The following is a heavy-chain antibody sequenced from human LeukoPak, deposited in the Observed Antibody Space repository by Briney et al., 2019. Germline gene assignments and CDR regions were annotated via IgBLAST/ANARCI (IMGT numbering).Heavy chain of an antibody. D-gene: IGHD6-19*01. CDR2: ISDSGGST. CDR1: GFTFSNYD. Sequence: GSLRLSCAASGFTFSNYDMSWVRQAPGKGLEWVSSISDSGGSTYYADSVKGRFTLSRDNSKNTLYLQMTNLRAADTAVYYCAKDLSKAVAADWFDPWDQGSLVTVSS. CDR3: AKDLSKAVAADWFDP. J-gene: IGHJ5*02. V-gene: IGHV3-23*01.